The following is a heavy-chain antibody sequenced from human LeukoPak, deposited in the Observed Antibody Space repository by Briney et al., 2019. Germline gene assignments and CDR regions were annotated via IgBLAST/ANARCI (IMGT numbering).Heavy chain of an antibody. V-gene: IGHV4-34*01. Sequence: SETLSLTCAVYGGSFSGDYWSWIRQPPGKGLEWIGEINHSGSTNYNPSLKSRVTISVDTSKNQFSLKLSSVTAADTAVYYCARGRGDIVVVVAATSPDYYYMDVWGKGTTVTVSS. CDR1: GGSFSGDY. CDR2: INHSGST. CDR3: ARGRGDIVVVVAATSPDYYYMDV. D-gene: IGHD2-15*01. J-gene: IGHJ6*03.